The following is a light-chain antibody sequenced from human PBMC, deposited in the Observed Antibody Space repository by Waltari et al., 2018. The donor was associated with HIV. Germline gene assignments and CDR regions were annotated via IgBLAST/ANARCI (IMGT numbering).Light chain of an antibody. Sequence: EIVMTQSPATLSVSPGARATLSCRASQSVSSNLAWYQQKPGQAPRLLIYGASTRATGIPARFSGSGSGTEFTLTLSSLQSEDFAVYFCQQYYNWPYTFGQGTKLEIK. CDR1: QSVSSN. CDR3: QQYYNWPYT. V-gene: IGKV3-15*01. CDR2: GAS. J-gene: IGKJ2*01.